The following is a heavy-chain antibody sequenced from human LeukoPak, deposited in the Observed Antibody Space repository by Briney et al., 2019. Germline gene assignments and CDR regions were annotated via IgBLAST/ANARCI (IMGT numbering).Heavy chain of an antibody. V-gene: IGHV1-69*13. Sequence: SVKVSCKASGGTSSSYAISWVRQAPGQGLEWMGGIIPIFGTANYAQKFQGRVTITADESTSTAYMELSSLRSEDTAVYYCARGPYYDFWSGYYTGDYYYGMDVWGQGTTVTVSS. J-gene: IGHJ6*02. D-gene: IGHD3-3*01. CDR1: GGTSSSYA. CDR2: IIPIFGTA. CDR3: ARGPYYDFWSGYYTGDYYYGMDV.